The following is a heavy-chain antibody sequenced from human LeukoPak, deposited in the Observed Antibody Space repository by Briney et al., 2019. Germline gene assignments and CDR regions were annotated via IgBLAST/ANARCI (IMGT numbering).Heavy chain of an antibody. Sequence: SQTLSLTCAISGDSVSTNSAAWYWIRQSPLRGLEWLGRTYYRSEWTTDYAVSVRSRMTINPDTSKNQFSLQLNSVTPEDTAVYYCARGVNRVLDYWGQGTPVTVSS. J-gene: IGHJ4*02. D-gene: IGHD3-10*01. CDR1: GDSVSTNSAA. CDR3: ARGVNRVLDY. CDR2: TYYRSEWTT. V-gene: IGHV6-1*01.